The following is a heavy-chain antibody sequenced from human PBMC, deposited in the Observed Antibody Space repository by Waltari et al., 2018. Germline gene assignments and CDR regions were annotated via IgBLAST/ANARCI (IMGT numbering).Heavy chain of an antibody. V-gene: IGHV1-69*01. CDR1: GGTFSSYA. J-gene: IGHJ4*02. CDR2: IIPIFGTA. D-gene: IGHD1-7*01. CDR3: ARASNTGTKGSGLDY. Sequence: QVQLVQSGAEVKKPGSSVKVSCKASGGTFSSYAISWVRQAPGQGREWMGGIIPIFGTANYAQKFQGRVTMTADESTSTAYMELSSLSSEDTAVYYCARASNTGTKGSGLDYWGQGTLVTVSS.